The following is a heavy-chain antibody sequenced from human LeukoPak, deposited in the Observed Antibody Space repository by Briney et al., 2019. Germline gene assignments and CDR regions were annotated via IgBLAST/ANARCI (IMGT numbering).Heavy chain of an antibody. CDR1: GYTFNSYA. CDR2: INAGKGNT. V-gene: IGHV1-3*01. CDR3: ARGLGHGSGKDYYGMDV. J-gene: IGHJ6*02. D-gene: IGHD3-10*01. Sequence: ASVKVSCKASGYTFNSYAMHWVRQAPGQRLEWMGWINAGKGNTKYSQKFQGRVTITRDTSASTAYMELSSLRSEDTAVYYCARGLGHGSGKDYYGMDVWGQGTTVTVSS.